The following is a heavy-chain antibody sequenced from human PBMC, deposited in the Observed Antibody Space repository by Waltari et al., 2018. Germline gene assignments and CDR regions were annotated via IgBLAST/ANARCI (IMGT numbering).Heavy chain of an antibody. D-gene: IGHD3-10*01. CDR3: ARGCAAQGPLLWFGEVYGMDV. CDR1: GGSFSGYY. CDR2: INHSGST. Sequence: QVQLQQWGAGLLKPSETLSLTCAVYGGSFSGYYWSWIRQPPGKGLEWIGEINHSGSTNYNPSLKSRVTISVDTSKNQFSLKLSSVTAADTAVYYCARGCAAQGPLLWFGEVYGMDVWGQGTTVTVSS. V-gene: IGHV4-34*01. J-gene: IGHJ6*02.